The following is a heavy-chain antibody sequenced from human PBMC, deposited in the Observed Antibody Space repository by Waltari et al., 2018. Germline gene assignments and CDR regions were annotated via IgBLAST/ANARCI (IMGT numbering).Heavy chain of an antibody. J-gene: IGHJ3*02. CDR1: GGTFSSYA. D-gene: IGHD6-13*01. CDR3: ARYSSSFDAFDI. CDR2: IIPIFGTA. Sequence: VQLVQSGAEVKKPGSSVKVSCMASGGTFSSYAISWVPQAPGQGLEWMGGIIPIFGTANYAQKFQGRVTITTDESTSTAYMELSSLRSEDTAVYYCARYSSSFDAFDIWGQGTMVTVSS. V-gene: IGHV1-69*05.